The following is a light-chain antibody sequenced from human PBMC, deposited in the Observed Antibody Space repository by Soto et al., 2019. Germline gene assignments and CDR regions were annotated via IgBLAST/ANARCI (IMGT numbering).Light chain of an antibody. Sequence: DVQMTQSPTSLSASVGDRVTITCRASQAISNYVAWYRQKPGHFPDLLIYAASTLHSVVPSRFRGSGSGTDFTLTISSLQPEDVETYFCQKYNSSPFIFGPGTKVHIK. CDR1: QAISNY. CDR2: AAS. CDR3: QKYNSSPFI. J-gene: IGKJ3*01. V-gene: IGKV1-27*01.